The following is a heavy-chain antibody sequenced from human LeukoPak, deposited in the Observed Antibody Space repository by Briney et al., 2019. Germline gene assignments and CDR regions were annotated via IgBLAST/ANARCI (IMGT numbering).Heavy chain of an antibody. CDR2: IYYSGST. J-gene: IGHJ4*02. V-gene: IGHV4-59*08. CDR1: GGSISSYY. CDR3: ARGARAGYNLEPFDY. D-gene: IGHD5-24*01. Sequence: SETLSLTCTVSGGSISSYYWSWIRQPPGMGLEWIGYIYYSGSTKYNPSLKSRVTISVDTSKNQFSLKLRSVTAADTAVYYCARGARAGYNLEPFDYWGQGTLVTVSS.